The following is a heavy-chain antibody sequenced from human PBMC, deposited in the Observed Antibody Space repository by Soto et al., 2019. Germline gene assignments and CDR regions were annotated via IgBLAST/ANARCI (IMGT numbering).Heavy chain of an antibody. CDR1: AYSFTNNW. V-gene: IGHV5-51*01. CDR2: TYPGDSDT. Sequence: GESLKISCKVSAYSFTNNWIGWVRQMPGKGLEWMGSTYPGDSDTTYSPSFQGQVTISADRSIDTAYLQWSSLKASDTAMYHCARVSLFCTNGVCQFDYWGQGTQVTVSS. CDR3: ARVSLFCTNGVCQFDY. J-gene: IGHJ4*02. D-gene: IGHD2-8*01.